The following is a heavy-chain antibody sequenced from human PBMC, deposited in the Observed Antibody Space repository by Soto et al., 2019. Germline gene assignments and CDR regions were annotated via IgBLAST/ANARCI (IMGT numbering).Heavy chain of an antibody. V-gene: IGHV3-23*01. Sequence: VQLLESGGAFVQPGGSLRLSCAASGFSINNYAVSWVRQAPGKGLEWVSTFSAGGRAYYADSVRGRFSVARDRSQNTGGLEIRGPGPEDLGGYYCGEGANPGTYGGTLFGYWGQGTRVTVSS. CDR2: FSAGGRA. J-gene: IGHJ4*02. CDR3: GEGANPGTYGGTLFGY. CDR1: GFSINNYA. D-gene: IGHD3-16*01.